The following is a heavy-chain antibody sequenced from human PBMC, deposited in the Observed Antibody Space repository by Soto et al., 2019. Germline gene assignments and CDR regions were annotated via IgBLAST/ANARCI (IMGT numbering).Heavy chain of an antibody. CDR2: IYPGDSDT. Sequence: SGESLKISCKVSGYSFSSYWIGWVRQMPGKGLEWMGIIYPGDSDTRYSPSFQGQVTISADKSISTAYLQWSSLKASDTAMYYCARHTSYCSSTSCSLAYWGQGTLLTVSS. D-gene: IGHD2-2*01. J-gene: IGHJ4*02. CDR3: ARHTSYCSSTSCSLAY. V-gene: IGHV5-51*01. CDR1: GYSFSSYW.